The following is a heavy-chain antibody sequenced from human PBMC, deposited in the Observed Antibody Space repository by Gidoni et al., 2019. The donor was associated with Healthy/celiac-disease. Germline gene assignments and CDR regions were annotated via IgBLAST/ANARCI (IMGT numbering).Heavy chain of an antibody. Sequence: EVQLVQSGAEVKKPGESLKISCKGSGYRFTSYWIGWVRQMPGKGLEWMGIIYPGDSDTRYSPSFQGQVTISADKSISTAYLQWSSLKASDTAMYYCARPPYGCANGVCPVEYWGQGTLVTVSS. J-gene: IGHJ4*02. D-gene: IGHD2-8*01. CDR1: GYRFTSYW. CDR2: IYPGDSDT. CDR3: ARPPYGCANGVCPVEY. V-gene: IGHV5-51*01.